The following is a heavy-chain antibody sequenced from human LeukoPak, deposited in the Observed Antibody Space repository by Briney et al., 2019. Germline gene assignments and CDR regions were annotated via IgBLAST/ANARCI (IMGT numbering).Heavy chain of an antibody. CDR3: ARSGTLKF. V-gene: IGHV3-48*03. D-gene: IGHD1-1*01. CDR2: ISSSGSTI. Sequence: GGSLRLSCAASGFTFNSYEMNWVRQAPGKGLEWVSYISSSGSTIDYADSVKGRFTVSRDNARNSLYLQMNSLRAEDTAVYYCARSGTLKFWGQGTLVTVSS. CDR1: GFTFNSYE. J-gene: IGHJ4*02.